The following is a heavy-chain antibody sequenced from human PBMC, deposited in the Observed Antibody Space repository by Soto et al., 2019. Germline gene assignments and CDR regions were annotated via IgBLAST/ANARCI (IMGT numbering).Heavy chain of an antibody. CDR3: AREGGPYYFASGTYYNVGRAFDI. V-gene: IGHV4-4*02. D-gene: IGHD3-10*01. Sequence: PSETLSLTCAVSGGSISGSNWWTWVRQPPGKGLQWIGEIYHSGTTNYNPSLKSRVTISVDESKNQFSLKLSSVTAADTAVYYCAREGGPYYFASGTYYNVGRAFDIWGQGTMVTVSS. CDR2: IYHSGTT. J-gene: IGHJ3*02. CDR1: GGSISGSNW.